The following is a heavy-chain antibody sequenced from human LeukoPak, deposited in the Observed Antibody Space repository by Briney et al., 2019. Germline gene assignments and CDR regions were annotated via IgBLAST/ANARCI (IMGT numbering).Heavy chain of an antibody. J-gene: IGHJ4*02. CDR3: ARDFLYSSSSQ. Sequence: IPSETLSLTCTVSGGSISSGGYYWSWIRQHPGKGLEWIGYIYCSGSTYYNPSLKGRVTISVDTSKNQFSLKLSSVTAADTAVYYCARDFLYSSSSQWGQGTLVTVSS. V-gene: IGHV4-31*03. CDR1: GGSISSGGYY. CDR2: IYCSGST. D-gene: IGHD6-6*01.